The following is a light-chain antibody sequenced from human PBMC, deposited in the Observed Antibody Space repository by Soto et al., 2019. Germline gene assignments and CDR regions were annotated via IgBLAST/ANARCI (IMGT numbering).Light chain of an antibody. CDR3: NSYAGTSTFCYV. CDR2: QVS. V-gene: IGLV2-8*01. CDR1: SSDVGAYKF. J-gene: IGLJ1*01. Sequence: QSVLAQPPSASGSPGQSVTISCTGTSSDVGAYKFVSWYQQYPGQAPRLIIYQVSKRPSGVPDRFSGSKSGNTAPLTISGLQAEDEADYFCNSYAGTSTFCYVFGTGTKVTVL.